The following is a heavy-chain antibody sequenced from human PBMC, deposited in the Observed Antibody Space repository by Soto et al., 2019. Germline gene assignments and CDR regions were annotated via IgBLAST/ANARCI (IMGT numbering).Heavy chain of an antibody. CDR1: GYSITSGGYY. Sequence: SETLSLTCFVSGYSITSGGYYGMWIRHHPGKGLEWIGSFYSSGSIIYNPSLRSRVSISGDTSSNQFSMSLTSVTAADTARYYCARMYSSGSGWFHPWGQGTLVTVSS. V-gene: IGHV4-31*03. CDR3: ARMYSSGSGWFHP. CDR2: FYSSGSI. J-gene: IGHJ5*02. D-gene: IGHD6-19*01.